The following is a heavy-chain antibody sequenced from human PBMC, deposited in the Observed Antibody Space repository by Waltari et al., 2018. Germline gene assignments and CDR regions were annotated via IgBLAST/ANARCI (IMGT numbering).Heavy chain of an antibody. CDR3: ARLALDTMVQGVMDSYFDY. D-gene: IGHD3-10*01. CDR2: IYHSGST. J-gene: IGHJ4*02. Sequence: QVQLQESGPGLVKPSETLSLTCAVSGYSISSGYYWGWIRPPPGKGLEWIGSIYHSGSTYYNPSLKSRVTISVDTSKNQFSLKLSSVTAADTAVYYCARLALDTMVQGVMDSYFDYWGQGTLVTVSS. CDR1: GYSISSGYY. V-gene: IGHV4-38-2*01.